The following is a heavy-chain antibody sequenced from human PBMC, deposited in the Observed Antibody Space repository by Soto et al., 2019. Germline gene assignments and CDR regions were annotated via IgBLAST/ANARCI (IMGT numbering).Heavy chain of an antibody. Sequence: ASVKVSCKASGYTFTSYDIHWVRQATGQGLEWMGWMNPNSGNTGYAQKFQGRVTMTRHTSISTAYMELSSLRSEDTAVYYCARGDPAGYSSGWDKDGMDVWGQGTTVTVSS. CDR3: ARGDPAGYSSGWDKDGMDV. CDR1: GYTFTSYD. CDR2: MNPNSGNT. V-gene: IGHV1-8*01. D-gene: IGHD6-19*01. J-gene: IGHJ6*02.